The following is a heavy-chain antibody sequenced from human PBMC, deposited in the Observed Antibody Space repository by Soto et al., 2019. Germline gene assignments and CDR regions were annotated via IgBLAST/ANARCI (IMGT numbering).Heavy chain of an antibody. V-gene: IGHV3-53*01. CDR3: AASGYDFTYYYYYYGMDV. CDR2: IYSGGST. Sequence: PGGSLRLSCAASGFTVSSNYMSWVRQAPGKGLEWVSVIYSGGSTYYADSVKGRFTISRDNSKNTLYLQMNSLRAEDTAVYYCAASGYDFTYYYYYYGMDVWGQGTKVTVSS. J-gene: IGHJ6*02. CDR1: GFTVSSNY. D-gene: IGHD5-12*01.